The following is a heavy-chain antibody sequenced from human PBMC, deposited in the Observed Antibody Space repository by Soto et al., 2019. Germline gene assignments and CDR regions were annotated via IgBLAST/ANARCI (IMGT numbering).Heavy chain of an antibody. J-gene: IGHJ5*01. CDR1: GFTFSSYG. D-gene: IGHD3-10*01. V-gene: IGHV3-23*01. CDR3: AKDRRAXXXYGFXSDX. Sequence: EVQLLESGGGLVQPGGSLRLSCAASGFTFSSYGMTWVRQAPGKGLEWVSFSSATGAGTYYADSVKGRFTISRDNSKNTLYLQMTXLXXXXTAVYYCAKDRRAXXXYGFXSDXXXXGXLVIVSS. CDR2: SSATGAGT.